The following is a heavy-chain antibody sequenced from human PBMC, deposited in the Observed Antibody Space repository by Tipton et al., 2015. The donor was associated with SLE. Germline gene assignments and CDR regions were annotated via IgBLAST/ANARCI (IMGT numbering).Heavy chain of an antibody. CDR2: INHSGST. V-gene: IGHV4-34*01. CDR3: ARGFLRGYGKGYYYGMDV. J-gene: IGHJ6*02. CDR1: GGSFSGYY. Sequence: TLSLTCAVYGGSFSGYYWSWIRQPPGKGLEWIAEINHSGSTNYNPSLKSRVTISVDTSKNQFSLKLSSVTAADTAVYYCARGFLRGYGKGYYYGMDVWGQGTTVTVSS. D-gene: IGHD5-12*01.